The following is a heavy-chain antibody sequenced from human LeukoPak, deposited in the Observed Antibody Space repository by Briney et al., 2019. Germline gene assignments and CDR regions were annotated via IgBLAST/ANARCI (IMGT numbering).Heavy chain of an antibody. CDR2: IYYSGST. D-gene: IGHD6-6*01. V-gene: IGHV4-59*01. J-gene: IGHJ6*03. CDR1: GGSISSYY. CDR3: ARGEYSSSAEDYYYYYMDA. Sequence: SETLSLTCTVSGGSISSYYWSWIRQPPGKGLEWIGYIYYSGSTNYNPSLKSRVTISVDTSKNQFSLKLSSVTAADTAVYYCARGEYSSSAEDYYYYYMDAWGKGTTVTVSS.